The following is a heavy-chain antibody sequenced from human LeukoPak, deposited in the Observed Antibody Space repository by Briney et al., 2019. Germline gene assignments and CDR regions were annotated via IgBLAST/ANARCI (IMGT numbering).Heavy chain of an antibody. D-gene: IGHD3-22*01. V-gene: IGHV4-34*01. CDR3: ARGPTYYYDSSGYSFFFQH. Sequence: PSETLSLTCAVYGGSFSCYYWSWIRQPPGKGLEWIGEINHSGSTNYNPSLKSRVTISVDTSKNQFSLKLSSVTAADTAVYYCARGPTYYYDSSGYSFFFQHWGQGTLVTVSS. CDR1: GGSFSCYY. J-gene: IGHJ1*01. CDR2: INHSGST.